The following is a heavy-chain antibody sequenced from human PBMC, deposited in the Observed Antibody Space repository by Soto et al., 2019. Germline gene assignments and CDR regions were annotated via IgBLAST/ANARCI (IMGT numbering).Heavy chain of an antibody. V-gene: IGHV1-69*01. CDR3: ASGVGGLGGSSGWPDYAFDV. Sequence: QVQLVQSGAAVRKPGSSVKVSCKASGGTFTNYAITWVRQAPKQGLEWMGGIVPLAGTTNYAQKFRGRVTISADESTSTAYLALSSLRSEDTAVYYCASGVGGLGGSSGWPDYAFDVWGQGTMVIVSS. CDR1: GGTFTNYA. CDR2: IVPLAGTT. J-gene: IGHJ3*01. D-gene: IGHD6-19*01.